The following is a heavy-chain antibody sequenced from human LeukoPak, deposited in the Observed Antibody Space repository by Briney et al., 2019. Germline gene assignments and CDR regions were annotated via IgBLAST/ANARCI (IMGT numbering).Heavy chain of an antibody. V-gene: IGHV6-1*01. CDR3: ARDSIDRVMASTEPHWFLDL. CDR2: TYYRSKWYT. CDR1: GDSVSTKSAS. D-gene: IGHD3-16*01. J-gene: IGHJ2*01. Sequence: PSETLSLTCVISGDSVSTKSASWDWIRQSPSRGLEWLGRTYYRSKWYTDYSVSVKGRINIKPNTSENQFSLQLNSVTPEDTAVYYCARDSIDRVMASTEPHWFLDLWGGGTLVTVSS.